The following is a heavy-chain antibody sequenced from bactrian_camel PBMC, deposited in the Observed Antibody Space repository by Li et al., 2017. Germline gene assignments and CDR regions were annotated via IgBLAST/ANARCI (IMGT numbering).Heavy chain of an antibody. CDR3: AITRSAPAFYGGSWHFPEQREYNY. CDR2: IFINGGST. CDR1: GSIYGSSLC. J-gene: IGHJ4*01. D-gene: IGHD2*01. V-gene: IGHV3-3*01. Sequence: VQLVESGGGSVQVGGSMRLSCEAPGSIYGSSLCVGWFRQAPGKEREKVAAIFINGGSTDYAGSVKGRFTISRDNAKNTAYLQMDSLQPEDTAMYYCAITRSAPAFYGGSWHFPEQREYNYRGQGTQVTVS.